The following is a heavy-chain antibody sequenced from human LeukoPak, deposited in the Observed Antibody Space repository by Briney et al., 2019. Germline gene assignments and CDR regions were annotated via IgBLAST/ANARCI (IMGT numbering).Heavy chain of an antibody. CDR3: ARDAVTIFGVVIRDAFDI. CDR1: GGTFSSYA. D-gene: IGHD3-3*01. V-gene: IGHV1-69*13. J-gene: IGHJ3*02. CDR2: IIPIFGTA. Sequence: SVKVSCKASGGTFSSYAISWVRQAPGQGLEWMGGIIPIFGTANYAQKFQGRVTITADESTSTAYMELSSLRSEDTAVYYCARDAVTIFGVVIRDAFDIWGQGTMVTVSS.